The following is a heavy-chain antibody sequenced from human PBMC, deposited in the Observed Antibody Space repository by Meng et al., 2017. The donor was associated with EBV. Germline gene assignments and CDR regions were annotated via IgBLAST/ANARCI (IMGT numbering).Heavy chain of an antibody. CDR3: TTDEGGSRF. D-gene: IGHD1-26*01. V-gene: IGHV3-15*01. Sequence: VQMGGAGGGLVKPGESLKLSCAGSEFTFTRAWMNWVRQAPGKGLEWVGRIRSQVDGRTADYSAPVKGRFTISRDDSKHTLYLQMNSLKIEDSAVYYCTTDEGGSRFWGQGTLVTVSS. CDR1: EFTFTRAW. CDR2: IRSQVDGRTA. J-gene: IGHJ4*02.